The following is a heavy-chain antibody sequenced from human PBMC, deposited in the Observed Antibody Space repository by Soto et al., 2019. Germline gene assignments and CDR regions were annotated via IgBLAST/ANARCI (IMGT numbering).Heavy chain of an antibody. J-gene: IGHJ3*02. Sequence: QVQLQESGPGLVKPSQTLSLTCTVSGGSISSGDYYWSWIRQPPGKGLEWIGYIYYSGSTYYNPSPKSRVTISVDTSTNQYSLKLSSVTAADTAVYYCARTMTTVSYDAFDIWGQGTMVTVSS. V-gene: IGHV4-30-4*01. D-gene: IGHD4-17*01. CDR3: ARTMTTVSYDAFDI. CDR1: GGSISSGDYY. CDR2: IYYSGST.